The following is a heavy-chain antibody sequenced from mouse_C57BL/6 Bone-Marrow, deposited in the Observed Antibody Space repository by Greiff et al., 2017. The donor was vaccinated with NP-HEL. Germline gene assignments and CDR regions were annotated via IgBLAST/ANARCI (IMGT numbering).Heavy chain of an antibody. Sequence: EVKLQESGGGLVQPGGSLKLSCAASGFTFSDYGMAWVRQAPRKGPEWVAFISNLAYSIYYADTVTGRFTTSRENAKNTLYLEMSSLRSEDTAMYYCARHGSSFYWYFDVWGTGTTVTVPS. J-gene: IGHJ1*03. V-gene: IGHV5-15*01. CDR3: ARHGSSFYWYFDV. D-gene: IGHD1-1*01. CDR1: GFTFSDYG. CDR2: ISNLAYSI.